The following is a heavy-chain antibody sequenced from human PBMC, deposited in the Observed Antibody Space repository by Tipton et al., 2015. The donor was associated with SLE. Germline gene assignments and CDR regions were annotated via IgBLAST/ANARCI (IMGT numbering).Heavy chain of an antibody. Sequence: TLSLTCTVSGGSIISTFYYWGWIRQTPVKGLEWIGYIYYSGSTYYNPSLKSRVTISVDTSKNQFSLKLSSVTAADTAVYYCARFAGHRDAFDIWGQGTMVTVSS. CDR2: IYYSGST. V-gene: IGHV4-39*07. J-gene: IGHJ3*02. CDR1: GGSIISTFYY. CDR3: ARFAGHRDAFDI.